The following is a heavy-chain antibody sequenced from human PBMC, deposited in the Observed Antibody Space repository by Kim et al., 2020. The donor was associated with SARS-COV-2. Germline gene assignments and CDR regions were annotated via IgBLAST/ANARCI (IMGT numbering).Heavy chain of an antibody. CDR1: GGSISSYY. D-gene: IGHD2-15*01. Sequence: SETLSLTCTVSGGSISSYYWSWIRQPAGKGLEWIGRIYTSGSTNYNPSLKSRVTMSVDTSKNQFSLKLSSVTAADTAVYYCARDSPPYCSGGSCVLFDYWGQGTLVTVSS. CDR3: ARDSPPYCSGGSCVLFDY. CDR2: IYTSGST. V-gene: IGHV4-4*07. J-gene: IGHJ4*02.